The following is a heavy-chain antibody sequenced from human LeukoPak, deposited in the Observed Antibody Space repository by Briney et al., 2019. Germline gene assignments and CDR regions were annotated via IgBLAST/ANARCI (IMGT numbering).Heavy chain of an antibody. CDR1: GIAFSSYA. Sequence: GGSLRLSCAASGIAFSSYAMSWVRQAPGKGLGWVSGISGDGTTTYYADSVKGRFTISRDNSENTLSLQMNSLRAEDTALYYCAKGSDYGDYIFNCWGQGTQVTVSS. CDR3: AKGSDYGDYIFNC. CDR2: ISGDGTTT. D-gene: IGHD4-17*01. V-gene: IGHV3-23*01. J-gene: IGHJ4*02.